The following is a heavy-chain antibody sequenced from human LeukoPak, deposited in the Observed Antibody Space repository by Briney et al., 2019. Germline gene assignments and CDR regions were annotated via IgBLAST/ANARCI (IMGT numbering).Heavy chain of an antibody. CDR1: GFTFSSYS. CDR2: IKEDGSEK. J-gene: IGHJ6*03. V-gene: IGHV3-7*01. CDR3: ARDLVWFGEPKGYYSYMDV. Sequence: GGSLRLSCAASGFTFSSYSMNWVRQAPGKGLEWVADIKEDGSEKSYVDSVKGRFTISRDNAKNSLYLQMNTLRAEDTAVYYCARDLVWFGEPKGYYSYMDVWGKGTTVTVSS. D-gene: IGHD3-10*01.